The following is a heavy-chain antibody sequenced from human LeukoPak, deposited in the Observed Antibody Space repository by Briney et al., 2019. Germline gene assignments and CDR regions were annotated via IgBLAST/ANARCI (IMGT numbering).Heavy chain of an antibody. V-gene: IGHV3-30-3*01. Sequence: GGSLRLSCAASGFSFSSHVMHWVRQAPGKGLEWVALISPDGNRKYYADSVTGQFTISRDNSKNTLYLQMNSLRVEDTAVYYCVRDKLTGASRLDYWGQGTLLTVSS. CDR2: ISPDGNRK. J-gene: IGHJ4*02. CDR3: VRDKLTGASRLDY. D-gene: IGHD7-27*01. CDR1: GFSFSSHV.